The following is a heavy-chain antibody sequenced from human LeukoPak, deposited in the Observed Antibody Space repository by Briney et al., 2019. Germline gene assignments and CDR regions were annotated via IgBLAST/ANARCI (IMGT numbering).Heavy chain of an antibody. CDR2: IWYDGTHG. CDR1: GFTFSHFA. Sequence: GGSLRLSCAASGFTFSHFAMHWVRQTPGTGLQWVASIWYDGTHGNYVDSVKGRFTISRDSSKNMLYLEMNSLRVEDTAMFYCAKEVGRDDSGTPGTFDMWGLGTKVTVSS. V-gene: IGHV3-33*03. CDR3: AKEVGRDDSGTPGTFDM. D-gene: IGHD5-24*01. J-gene: IGHJ3*02.